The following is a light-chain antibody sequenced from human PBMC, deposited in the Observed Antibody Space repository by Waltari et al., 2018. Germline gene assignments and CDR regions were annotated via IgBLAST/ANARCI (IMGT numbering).Light chain of an antibody. CDR2: YES. Sequence: SYMLTQAPSVSVAPGKTARISCGGHNIESKGVQGYQVQPGQDPVQVIDYESERPSGISERFSGSNSGNTSTLTISRVDAVDEAEYYCQVWDSSDYGVFGGGTKLTVL. J-gene: IGLJ2*01. CDR3: QVWDSSDYGV. V-gene: IGLV3-21*04. CDR1: NIESKG.